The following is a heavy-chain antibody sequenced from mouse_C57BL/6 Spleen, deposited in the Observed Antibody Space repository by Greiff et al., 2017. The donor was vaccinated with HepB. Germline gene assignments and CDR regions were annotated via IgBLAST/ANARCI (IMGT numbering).Heavy chain of an antibody. J-gene: IGHJ1*03. CDR3: TREDITTVVDWYFDV. D-gene: IGHD1-1*01. Sequence: VQLQQSGTVLARPGASVKMSCKTSGYTFTSYWMHWVKQRPGQGLEWIGAIYPGNSDTSYNQKFKGKAKLTAVTSASTAYMELSSLTNEDSAVYYCTREDITTVVDWYFDVWGTGTTVTVSS. CDR2: IYPGNSDT. V-gene: IGHV1-5*01. CDR1: GYTFTSYW.